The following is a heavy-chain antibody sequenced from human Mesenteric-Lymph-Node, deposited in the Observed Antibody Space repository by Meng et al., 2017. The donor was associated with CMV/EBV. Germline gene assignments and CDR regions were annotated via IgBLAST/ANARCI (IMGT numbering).Heavy chain of an antibody. Sequence: GESLKISCAASGFSFSDYHMSWIRQAPGKGLEWISHISGSAAGIDYADSVKGRFTISRDNSKNTLYLQMNSLRAEDTAVYYCAKDRSGSPTWYYWGQGTLVTVSS. J-gene: IGHJ4*02. V-gene: IGHV3-11*04. CDR1: GFSFSDYH. D-gene: IGHD1-26*01. CDR2: ISGSAAGI. CDR3: AKDRSGSPTWYY.